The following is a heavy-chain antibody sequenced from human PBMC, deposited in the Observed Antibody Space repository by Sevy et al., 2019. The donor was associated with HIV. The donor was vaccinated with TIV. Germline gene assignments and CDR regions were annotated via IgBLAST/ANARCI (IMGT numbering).Heavy chain of an antibody. J-gene: IGHJ4*02. CDR3: ANSAYYYGSSVSHMAPGY. V-gene: IGHV3-30*18. Sequence: GGSLRLSCTASGLIFSPYAMHWVRQAPGKGLEWITLISNDGRNKYYGDSVKGRFTVSRDDSKNTVYLQMNSLRPEDTAVYYCANSAYYYGSSVSHMAPGYWGRGTLVTVSS. CDR2: ISNDGRNK. D-gene: IGHD3-22*01. CDR1: GLIFSPYA.